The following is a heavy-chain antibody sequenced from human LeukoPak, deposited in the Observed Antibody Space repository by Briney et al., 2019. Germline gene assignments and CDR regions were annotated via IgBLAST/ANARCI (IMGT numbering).Heavy chain of an antibody. D-gene: IGHD3-22*01. Sequence: GGSLRLSCAASGFTFRSYAMSWVRQAPGKGLEWVSSISSSSSYIYYADSVKGRFTISRDNAKNSLYLQMNSLRAEDTAVYYCARCPISSGYYYLDYWGQGTLVTVSS. CDR2: ISSSSSYI. V-gene: IGHV3-21*01. CDR3: ARCPISSGYYYLDY. CDR1: GFTFRSYA. J-gene: IGHJ4*02.